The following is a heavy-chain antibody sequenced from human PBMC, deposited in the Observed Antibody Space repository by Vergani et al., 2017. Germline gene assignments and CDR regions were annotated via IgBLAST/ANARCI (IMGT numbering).Heavy chain of an antibody. D-gene: IGHD3-9*01. CDR1: GFTFSSYA. CDR3: AKEKDDILTGYTLSYFDY. V-gene: IGHV3-23*01. J-gene: IGHJ4*02. Sequence: EVQLLESGGGLVQPGGSLRLSCAASGFTFSSYAMSWVRQAPGKGLEVVSAISGSGGSTYYADSVKGRFTISRDNSKNTLYLQMNSLRAEDTAVYYCAKEKDDILTGYTLSYFDYWGQGTLVTVSS. CDR2: ISGSGGST.